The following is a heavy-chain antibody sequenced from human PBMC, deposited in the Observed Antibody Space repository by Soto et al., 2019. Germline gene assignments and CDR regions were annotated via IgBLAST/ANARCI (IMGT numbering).Heavy chain of an antibody. CDR2: IYPGDSDT. CDR3: ATRRAKTTDAFDI. Sequence: PGESLKISCKGSGYSFTSYWIGWVRQMPGKGLEWMGIIYPGDSDTRYSPSFQGQVTISADKSISTAYLQWSSLKASDTAVYYCATRRAKTTDAFDICGKGTMVTVSS. J-gene: IGHJ3*02. V-gene: IGHV5-51*01. CDR1: GYSFTSYW.